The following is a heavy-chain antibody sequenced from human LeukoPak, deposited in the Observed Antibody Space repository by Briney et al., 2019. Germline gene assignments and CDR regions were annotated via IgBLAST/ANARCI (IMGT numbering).Heavy chain of an antibody. CDR1: GYTFTSYG. CDR2: ISAYNGNT. Sequence: ASVKVSCKASGYTFTSYGISWVRQAPGQGLEWMGWISAYNGNTNYAQKLQGRVTMTTDTSTSTAYMELRSLRSDDTAVYYCARVEQPYDFWSGYYGGGGYFDYWGQRTLVTVSS. J-gene: IGHJ4*02. CDR3: ARVEQPYDFWSGYYGGGGYFDY. V-gene: IGHV1-18*01. D-gene: IGHD3-3*01.